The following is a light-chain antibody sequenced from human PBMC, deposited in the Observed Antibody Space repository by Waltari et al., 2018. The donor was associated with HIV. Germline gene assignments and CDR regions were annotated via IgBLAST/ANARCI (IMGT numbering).Light chain of an antibody. V-gene: IGKV1-39*01. J-gene: IGKJ3*01. CDR2: SAS. CDR3: QQSYESPFN. Sequence: IQVTQSPSSLSASLGDTVVITSPASQAITTYLNWYQQKANKPPVLLVYSASTLQTGAPSRFRGSGSGRDFTLSISGLQPEDFATYFCQQSYESPFNFGPGTK. CDR1: QAITTY.